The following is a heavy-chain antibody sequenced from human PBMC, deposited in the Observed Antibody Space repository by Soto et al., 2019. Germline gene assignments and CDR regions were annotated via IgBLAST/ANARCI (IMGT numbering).Heavy chain of an antibody. CDR1: GGSISSYY. V-gene: IGHV4-59*01. Sequence: QVQLQESGPGLVKPSETLSLTCTVSGGSISSYYWSWIRQPPGKGLEWIGYIYYSGSTNYNPSLKSRVTISVDTSKNQFSLKLSSVTVADTAVDYWAWGAGSYHPALDYWGQGTLVTVSA. CDR3: AWGAGSYHPALDY. D-gene: IGHD3-10*01. J-gene: IGHJ4*02. CDR2: IYYSGST.